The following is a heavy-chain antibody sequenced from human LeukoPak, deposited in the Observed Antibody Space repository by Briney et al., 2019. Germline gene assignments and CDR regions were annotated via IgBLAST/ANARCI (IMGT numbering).Heavy chain of an antibody. CDR3: VRDWEGFNFDI. CDR1: GGSVRSYY. CDR2: IHNTGST. D-gene: IGHD1-26*01. V-gene: IGHV4-59*02. Sequence: SETLSLTCTVSGGSVRSYYWSWIGQPPGEGLEWIAYIHNTGSTNYNPSLKSRVTISLDTSKNEFSLKLTSVTAADTAVYYCVRDWEGFNFDIWGQGTMLTVSS. J-gene: IGHJ3*02.